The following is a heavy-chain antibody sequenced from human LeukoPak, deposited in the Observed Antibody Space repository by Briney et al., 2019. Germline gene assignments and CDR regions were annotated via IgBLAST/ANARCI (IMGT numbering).Heavy chain of an antibody. J-gene: IGHJ6*02. V-gene: IGHV4-31*03. D-gene: IGHD2-21*02. Sequence: SQILSLTCTVSGGSISSGGYYWSWIRQHPGKGLEWIGYIYYSGSTYYNPSLKSRVTISVDTSKNQFSLKLSSVTAADTAVYYCARSVVVTAKYYYGMDVWGQGTTVTVSS. CDR2: IYYSGST. CDR3: ARSVVVTAKYYYGMDV. CDR1: GGSISSGGYY.